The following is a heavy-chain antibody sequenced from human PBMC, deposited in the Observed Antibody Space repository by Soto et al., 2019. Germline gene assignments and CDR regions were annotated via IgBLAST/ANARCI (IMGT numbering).Heavy chain of an antibody. Sequence: QVQLVESGGGVVQPGRSLRLSCAASGFTFSSYGMHWVRQAPGKGLEWVAVISYDGSNKYYADSVKGRFTISRDNSKNTLYLQMNSLRAEDTAVYYCAKDLGYHGSGSFDWGQGTLVTVSS. CDR1: GFTFSSYG. D-gene: IGHD3-10*01. CDR2: ISYDGSNK. J-gene: IGHJ4*02. CDR3: AKDLGYHGSGSFD. V-gene: IGHV3-30*18.